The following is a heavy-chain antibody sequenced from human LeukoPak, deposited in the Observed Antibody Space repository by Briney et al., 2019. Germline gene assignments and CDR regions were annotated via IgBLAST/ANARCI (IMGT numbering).Heavy chain of an antibody. CDR3: AGKDYYFDY. V-gene: IGHV3-23*01. Sequence: PGGSLRLSCAASGFTFSSCAMSWVRQAPGKGLEWVSAISDSGAYTYYADSVKGRFTISRDNSKNTLYLQMNSLRAEDTAVYYCAGKDYYFDYWGQGTLVTVSS. D-gene: IGHD3/OR15-3a*01. J-gene: IGHJ4*02. CDR2: ISDSGAYT. CDR1: GFTFSSCA.